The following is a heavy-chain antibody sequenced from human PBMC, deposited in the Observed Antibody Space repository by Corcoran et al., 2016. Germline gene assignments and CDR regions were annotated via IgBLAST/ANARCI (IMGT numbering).Heavy chain of an antibody. V-gene: IGHV1-8*01. J-gene: IGHJ6*02. D-gene: IGHD2-2*01. CDR2: MNPNSGNT. Sequence: QVQLVQSGAEVKKPGASVKVSCKASGYTFTSYDINWVRQATGQGLEWMGWMNPNSGNTGYAKKFQGRVTMTRNTSISTAYMELSSLRSEDTAVYYCARMTSYCRSTCCPSPYYYYYGMDVWGQGTTVTVSS. CDR1: GYTFTSYD. CDR3: ARMTSYCRSTCCPSPYYYYYGMDV.